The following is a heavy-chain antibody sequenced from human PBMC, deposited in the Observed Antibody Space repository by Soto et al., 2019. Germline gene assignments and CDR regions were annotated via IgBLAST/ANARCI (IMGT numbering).Heavy chain of an antibody. V-gene: IGHV1-8*01. D-gene: IGHD5-12*01. CDR1: GYTFTSYD. CDR2: MNPNSGNT. J-gene: IGHJ4*02. CDR3: ARDKVGMVDY. Sequence: QVQLVQSGAEVKKPGASVKVSCKASGYTFTSYDMDWVRQATGQGIEWMGWMNPNSGNTGYAQKSKGRVTMTRNTSISTAYMGLSSLRSEDTAVYYCARDKVGMVDYWGQGTLVTVSS.